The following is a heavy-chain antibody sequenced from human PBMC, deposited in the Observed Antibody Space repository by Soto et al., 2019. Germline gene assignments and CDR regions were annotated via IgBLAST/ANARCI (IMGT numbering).Heavy chain of an antibody. V-gene: IGHV1-3*01. J-gene: IGHJ4*02. CDR2: INAGNGNT. CDR1: GYTFTSYA. Sequence: QVQLVQSGAEVKKPGASVKVSCKASGYTFTSYAMHWVRQAPGQRVEWIGWINAGNGNTKYSQKFQGRVTLTRDTSASTAYMELGSLGSEATAVYYCASAVGGDLDYWGQGTLVTVSS. CDR3: ASAVGGDLDY. D-gene: IGHD4-17*01.